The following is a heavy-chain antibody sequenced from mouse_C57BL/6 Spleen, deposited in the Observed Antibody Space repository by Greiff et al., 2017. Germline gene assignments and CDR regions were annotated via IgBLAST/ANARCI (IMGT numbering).Heavy chain of an antibody. CDR1: GFNIKDDY. Sequence: EVQLQQSGAELVRPGASVKLSCTASGFNIKDDYMHWVKQRPEQGLEWIGWIDPENGDTEYASKFQGKATITADTSSNTAYLQLSSLASEDTAVYYCTTKGITTAGGWGQGTTLTGAS. J-gene: IGHJ2*01. CDR2: IDPENGDT. D-gene: IGHD1-2*01. CDR3: TTKGITTAGG. V-gene: IGHV14-4*01.